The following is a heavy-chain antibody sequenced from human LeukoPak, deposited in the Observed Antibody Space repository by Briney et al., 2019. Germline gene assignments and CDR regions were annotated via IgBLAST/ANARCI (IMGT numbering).Heavy chain of an antibody. CDR1: GFTFSSYG. J-gene: IGHJ4*02. V-gene: IGHV3-33*06. CDR2: IWYDGSNK. CDR3: AKDHDYGDYLLDY. D-gene: IGHD4-17*01. Sequence: GGSLRLSCAASGFTFSSYGMHWVRQAPGKGLEWVAVIWYDGSNKYYADSVKGRFTISGDNSKSTLYLQMNSLRAEDTAVYYCAKDHDYGDYLLDYWGQGTLVTVSS.